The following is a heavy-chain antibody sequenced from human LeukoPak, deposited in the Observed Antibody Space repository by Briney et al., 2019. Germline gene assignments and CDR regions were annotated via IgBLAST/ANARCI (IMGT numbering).Heavy chain of an antibody. CDR1: GFTFSSYT. CDR3: AREGGAEDFDY. J-gene: IGHJ4*02. CDR2: ISSSSRDI. Sequence: GGSLRLSCAASGFTFSSYTMNWVRQAPGKGLEWVSSISSSSRDIYYAASVKGRFTISRGNAENSLYLHMDSLGAEDTAVYYCAREGGAEDFDYWGQGTLVTVSS. V-gene: IGHV3-21*01. D-gene: IGHD2-15*01.